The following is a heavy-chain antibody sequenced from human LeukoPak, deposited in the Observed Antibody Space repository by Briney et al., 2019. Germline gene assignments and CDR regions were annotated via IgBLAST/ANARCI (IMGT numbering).Heavy chain of an antibody. Sequence: SETLSLTCTVSGGSISSRNYYWGWIRQPPGKGLEWIGTIYYSGSTYYKPSLKSRVTISVDTSKNQFSLKVTSVTAADTALYYCARVSSNWGYWYFDLWGRGTLVTVSS. J-gene: IGHJ2*01. V-gene: IGHV4-39*07. D-gene: IGHD7-27*01. CDR1: GGSISSRNYY. CDR3: ARVSSNWGYWYFDL. CDR2: IYYSGST.